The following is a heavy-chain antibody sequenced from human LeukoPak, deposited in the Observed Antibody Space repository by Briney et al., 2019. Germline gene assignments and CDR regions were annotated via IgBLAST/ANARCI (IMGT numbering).Heavy chain of an antibody. D-gene: IGHD1-26*01. Sequence: GSLRLSCQTSGFDLSNYGMHWVRQAPGRGLDWVSAISGNGGSTYYTASVKGRFTISRDNSKNTLYLQMNSLRAEDTAVYYCAKDLYGSGSYYFDSWGQGTLVTVSS. CDR2: ISGNGGST. J-gene: IGHJ4*02. CDR1: GFDLSNYG. V-gene: IGHV3-23*01. CDR3: AKDLYGSGSYYFDS.